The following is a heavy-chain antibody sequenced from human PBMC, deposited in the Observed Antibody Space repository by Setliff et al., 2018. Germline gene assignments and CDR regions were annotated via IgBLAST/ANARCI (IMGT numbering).Heavy chain of an antibody. CDR2: IIPIFGTV. Sequence: GASVKVSCKASGGTFSSHAISWVRQAPGQGLEWMGGIIPIFGTVNYAQKLQGRVTITADESTSTAYMELSSLRSEDTAVYYCARAPDWGSFDFDYWGQGTLVTVS. V-gene: IGHV1-69*13. CDR3: ARAPDWGSFDFDY. CDR1: GGTFSSHA. D-gene: IGHD7-27*01. J-gene: IGHJ4*02.